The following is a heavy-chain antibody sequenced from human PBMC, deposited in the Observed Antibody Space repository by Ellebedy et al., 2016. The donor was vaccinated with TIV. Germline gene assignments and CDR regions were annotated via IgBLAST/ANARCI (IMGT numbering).Heavy chain of an antibody. Sequence: GESLKISCSASGFTFSSYAMHWVRQAPGKGLEYISAIVRNGDSTYYANPVKGRFIISRDNSKNTLYLQMSSLRLEDTAVYYCVKALGDWGQGTLVTVSS. J-gene: IGHJ4*02. V-gene: IGHV3-64D*06. D-gene: IGHD3-16*01. CDR2: IVRNGDST. CDR1: GFTFSSYA. CDR3: VKALGD.